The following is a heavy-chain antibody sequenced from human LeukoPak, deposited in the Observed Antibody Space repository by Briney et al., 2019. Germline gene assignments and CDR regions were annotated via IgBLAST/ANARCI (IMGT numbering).Heavy chain of an antibody. CDR1: GGSISSGSYY. V-gene: IGHV4-61*02. D-gene: IGHD3-10*01. Sequence: SQTLSLTCTVSGGSISSGSYYWSWIRQPAGKGLEWIGRIYTSGSTDYNPSLKSRVTISVDTSKNQFSLKLSSVTAADTAVYYCASYGSGSYAFDIWGQGTMVTVSS. CDR3: ASYGSGSYAFDI. J-gene: IGHJ3*02. CDR2: IYTSGST.